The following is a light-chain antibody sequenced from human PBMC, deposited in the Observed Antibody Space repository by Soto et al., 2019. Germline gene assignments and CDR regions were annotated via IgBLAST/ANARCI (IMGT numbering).Light chain of an antibody. V-gene: IGKV1-5*01. CDR2: DAS. J-gene: IGKJ1*01. CDR1: QSISRL. Sequence: DIQMNQSPSTLSGWGLDGVSMSCLARQSISRLLAWYQQKPGKAPQALIYDASSLKSGVPSRFSGSGSGTEFTLTISSLQPDDFATYYCQHYHSYSEAFGQGTKVDI. CDR3: QHYHSYSEA.